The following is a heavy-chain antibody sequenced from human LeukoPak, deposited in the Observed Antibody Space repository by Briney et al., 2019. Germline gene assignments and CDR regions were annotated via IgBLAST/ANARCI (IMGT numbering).Heavy chain of an antibody. J-gene: IGHJ4*02. CDR2: IYYSGSP. CDR3: ARGAGYYDTIDY. V-gene: IGHV4-59*01. D-gene: IGHD3-22*01. Sequence: SETLSLTCTVSVGSISSYYWSWIRQPPGKGLEWIGYIYYSGSPNYNPSLKSRVTISVDTSKNQFSLKLSSVTAADTAVYYCARGAGYYDTIDYWGQGTLVTVSS. CDR1: VGSISSYY.